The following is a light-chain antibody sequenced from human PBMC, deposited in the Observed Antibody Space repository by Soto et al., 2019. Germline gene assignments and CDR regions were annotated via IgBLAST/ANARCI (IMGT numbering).Light chain of an antibody. CDR1: QSVSDNN. V-gene: IGKV3-20*01. CDR3: QQYGASPIS. J-gene: IGKJ3*01. CDR2: GAF. Sequence: EIVLTQSPGTLSLSPGERDIASCRASQSVSDNNLAWYQQKPGQAPRLLMYGAFFRVTGVPDRFSGSASGVDFTLTISRLEPEDFAVYFCQQYGASPISFGPGTKVDT.